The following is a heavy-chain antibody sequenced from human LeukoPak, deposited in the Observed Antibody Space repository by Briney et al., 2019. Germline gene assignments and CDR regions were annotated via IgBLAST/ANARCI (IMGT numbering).Heavy chain of an antibody. CDR1: GFTFSSYA. J-gene: IGHJ4*02. CDR2: ISYDGSNK. V-gene: IGHV3-30-3*01. CDR3: AKDSCSGGSCYEDY. Sequence: PGGSLRLSCAASGFTFSSYAMHWVRQAPGKGLEWVAVISYDGSNKYYADSVKGRFTISRDNSKKTLYLQMNSLTAEDTAVYYCAKDSCSGGSCYEDYWGQGTLVTVSP. D-gene: IGHD2-15*01.